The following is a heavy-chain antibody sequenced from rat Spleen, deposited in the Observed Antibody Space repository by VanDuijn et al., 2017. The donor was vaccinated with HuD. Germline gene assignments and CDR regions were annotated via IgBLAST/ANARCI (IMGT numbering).Heavy chain of an antibody. V-gene: IGHV5-29*01. CDR1: GFTFSNYG. CDR3: AISNSRFAL. Sequence: EVQLVESGGGLVQPGRSLKLSCAASGFTFSNYGMAWVRQAPTKGLEWVATISHDGSGTDYRDSVKGRFTISRDNAENTIYLQMNSLRSEDTATYYCAISNSRFALWGQGTLVTVSS. CDR2: ISHDGSGT. D-gene: IGHD3-5*01. J-gene: IGHJ3*01.